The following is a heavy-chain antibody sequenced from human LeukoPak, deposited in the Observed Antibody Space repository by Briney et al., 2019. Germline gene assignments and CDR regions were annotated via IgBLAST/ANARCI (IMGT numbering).Heavy chain of an antibody. CDR3: ARGAHYAWNS. Sequence: SETLSLTCAVSGDSISNINWWWSWVRQPPGKGLEWIGEIHDGGSTTYHPSLKSRVTISVDKSKNQFSLTLTSVTAADTAVYFCARGAHYAWNSWGQGTLVTVSS. CDR2: IHDGGST. D-gene: IGHD3-16*01. CDR1: GDSISNINW. V-gene: IGHV4-4*02. J-gene: IGHJ4*02.